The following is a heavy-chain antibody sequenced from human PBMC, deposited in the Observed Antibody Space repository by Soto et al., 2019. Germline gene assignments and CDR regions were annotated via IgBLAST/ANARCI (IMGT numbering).Heavy chain of an antibody. D-gene: IGHD4-17*01. CDR1: GYTFTGYY. J-gene: IGHJ4*02. CDR3: ARGPTYGDYGDY. V-gene: IGHV1-2*04. Sequence: ASVKVSCKASGYTFTGYYMHWVRQAPGQGLEWMGWINPNSGGTNYAQKFQGWVTMTRDTSISTAYMELSRLRSDDTAVYYCARGPTYGDYGDYWGQGTLVTVSS. CDR2: INPNSGGT.